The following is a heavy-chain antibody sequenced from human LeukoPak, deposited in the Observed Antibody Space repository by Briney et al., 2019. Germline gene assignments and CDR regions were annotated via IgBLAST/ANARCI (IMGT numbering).Heavy chain of an antibody. CDR1: GSMFSDYW. CDR3: ARGRLIADGAGPIY. Sequence: PGGSLRLSCAASGSMFSDYWMSWVCQAPGKGLEWVANIKQDGSEKYYVDSVKGRFTISRDNAKNSLYLQMNSLRADDTAIYYCARGRLIADGAGPIYWGQGTLVTASS. D-gene: IGHD6-13*01. CDR2: IKQDGSEK. J-gene: IGHJ4*02. V-gene: IGHV3-7*01.